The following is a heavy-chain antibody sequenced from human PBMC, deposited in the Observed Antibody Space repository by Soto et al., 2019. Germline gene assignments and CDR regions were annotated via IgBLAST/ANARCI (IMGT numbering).Heavy chain of an antibody. V-gene: IGHV4-59*08. D-gene: IGHD6-13*01. J-gene: IGHJ4*02. Sequence: SETLYLTCTVSGGSISNYYWSWIRQPPGKGLEWIGYIYYSGSTNYNPSLKSRVTISVDTSKNQFSLKLSSVTAADTAVYYCARRYSSSSDYWGQGTLVTVFS. CDR3: ARRYSSSSDY. CDR2: IYYSGST. CDR1: GGSISNYY.